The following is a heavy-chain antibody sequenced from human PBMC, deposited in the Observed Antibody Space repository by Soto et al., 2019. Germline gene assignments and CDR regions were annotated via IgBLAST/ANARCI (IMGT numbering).Heavy chain of an antibody. J-gene: IGHJ6*02. CDR3: TRPDNDFWSGLGRV. CDR1: GFTFSGSA. Sequence: EVQLVESGGGLVQPGGSLKLSCAASGFTFSGSAMHWVRQASGKGLEWVGRIRSKANSYATAYAASVKGRFTISRDDSKNTAYLQMNSLKTEDTAVYYCTRPDNDFWSGLGRVWGQGTTVTVSS. CDR2: IRSKANSYAT. D-gene: IGHD3-3*01. V-gene: IGHV3-73*02.